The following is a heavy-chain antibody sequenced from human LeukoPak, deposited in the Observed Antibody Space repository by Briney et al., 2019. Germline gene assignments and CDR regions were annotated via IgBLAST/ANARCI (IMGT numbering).Heavy chain of an antibody. D-gene: IGHD2-15*01. CDR2: INPKSGVT. V-gene: IGHV1-2*02. CDR1: GYTFSVYW. CDR3: ARGVLLQGRGAFDI. Sequence: ASVKVSCKASGYTFSVYWIHWVRLVPGQGFEWMGWINPKSGVTNFAQKFQGRVTMTTDTSISTVYMELSSLNSDDTAVYYCARGVLLQGRGAFDIWGEGTMVTVSS. J-gene: IGHJ3*02.